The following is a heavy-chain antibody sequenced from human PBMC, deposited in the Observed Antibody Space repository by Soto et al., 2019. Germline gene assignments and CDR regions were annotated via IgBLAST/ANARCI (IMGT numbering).Heavy chain of an antibody. Sequence: SETLSLTCSVSTGSMRTYYWTWIWQSPGKGLEWIGQISHTGRTNYNPSLESRVTISVDTSRKQFSLKLTSVTAADTALYYCARDDTTVLFDFWGQGTLVTVYS. CDR2: ISHTGRT. D-gene: IGHD4-17*01. V-gene: IGHV4-59*01. CDR3: ARDDTTVLFDF. J-gene: IGHJ4*02. CDR1: TGSMRTYY.